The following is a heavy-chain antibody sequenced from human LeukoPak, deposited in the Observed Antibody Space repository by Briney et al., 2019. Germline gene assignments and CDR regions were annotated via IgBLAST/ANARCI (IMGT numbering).Heavy chain of an antibody. CDR3: ARGHYDSSGYNQIRGAFDI. Sequence: ASVKVSCKASGYTFTSYYMHWVRQAPGQGLEWMGVINPSGGSTSYAQKFQGRVTMTRDTSTSTVYMELSSLRSEDTAVYYCARGHYDSSGYNQIRGAFDIWGQGTMVTVSS. V-gene: IGHV1-46*01. CDR1: GYTFTSYY. D-gene: IGHD3-22*01. J-gene: IGHJ3*02. CDR2: INPSGGST.